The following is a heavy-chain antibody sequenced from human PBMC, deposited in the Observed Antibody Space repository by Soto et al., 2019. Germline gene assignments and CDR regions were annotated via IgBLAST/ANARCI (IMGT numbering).Heavy chain of an antibody. V-gene: IGHV1-18*04. J-gene: IGHJ4*02. CDR1: GYTFTNYD. D-gene: IGHD4-4*01. Sequence: QVQLVQSGAEVKKPGASVKVSCKASGYTFTNYDISWVRQAPGQGLEWMGWITTYNGITNYAQKLQGRVTMTTDTSTSTAYMELRSLRSDDTAVYYCARYTYSNYERDYWGQGTLVTVSS. CDR2: ITTYNGIT. CDR3: ARYTYSNYERDY.